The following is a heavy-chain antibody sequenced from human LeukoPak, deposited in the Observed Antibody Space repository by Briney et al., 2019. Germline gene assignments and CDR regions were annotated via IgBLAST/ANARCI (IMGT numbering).Heavy chain of an antibody. J-gene: IGHJ1*01. Sequence: PSETLSLTCAVYGGSFSGYYWSWIRQPPGKGLEWIGEINHSGSTNYNPSLKSRVTISVDTSKNHFSLKLSSVTAADTAVYYCARGPWPYCSGGSCYLVRYFQHWGQGTLVTVSS. CDR1: GGSFSGYY. CDR3: ARGPWPYCSGGSCYLVRYFQH. CDR2: INHSGST. D-gene: IGHD2-15*01. V-gene: IGHV4-34*01.